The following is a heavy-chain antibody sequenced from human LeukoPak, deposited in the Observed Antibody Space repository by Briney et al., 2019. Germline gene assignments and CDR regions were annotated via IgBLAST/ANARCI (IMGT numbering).Heavy chain of an antibody. D-gene: IGHD3-22*01. V-gene: IGHV3-30-3*01. Sequence: GRSLRLSCAASGFTFSSYAMHWVRQAPGKGLEWVAVISYDGSNKYYADSVKGRFTISRDNSKNTLYLQMNSLRAEDTAVYYCASSGPHYYDSSGIDYFDYWGQGTLVTVSS. CDR2: ISYDGSNK. J-gene: IGHJ4*02. CDR1: GFTFSSYA. CDR3: ASSGPHYYDSSGIDYFDY.